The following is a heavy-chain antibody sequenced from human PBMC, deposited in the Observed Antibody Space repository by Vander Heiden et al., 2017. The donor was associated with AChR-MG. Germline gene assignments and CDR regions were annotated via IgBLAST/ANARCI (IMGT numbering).Heavy chain of an antibody. Sequence: QVQLVQSGADVRKPGASVKVSCKASGYTSTGSFMHWLRQAPGQGLEWMVWINPNSGGTNYAQKFQGRVTMTRDTSINTAYMELSRLRSDDTAVYYCARVSVMVTRGLNYYFDYWGQGSLVTVSS. CDR1: GYTSTGSF. V-gene: IGHV1-2*02. D-gene: IGHD4-4*01. CDR2: INPNSGGT. J-gene: IGHJ4*02. CDR3: ARVSVMVTRGLNYYFDY.